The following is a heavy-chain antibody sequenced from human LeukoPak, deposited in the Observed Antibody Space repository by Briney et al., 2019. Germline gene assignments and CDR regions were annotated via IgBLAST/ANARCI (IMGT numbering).Heavy chain of an antibody. Sequence: SETLSLTCPVSGGSISGSSYYWGWPRQPPGRGLEWIGSIYYRGSTYYNPSLKTLVTISVDTSKNQLSLKLNSVTATDAAVYYCARHYGPGGQGTLDTVSS. D-gene: IGHD3-10*01. J-gene: IGHJ4*02. CDR3: ARHYGP. CDR1: GGSISGSSYY. V-gene: IGHV4-39*01. CDR2: IYYRGST.